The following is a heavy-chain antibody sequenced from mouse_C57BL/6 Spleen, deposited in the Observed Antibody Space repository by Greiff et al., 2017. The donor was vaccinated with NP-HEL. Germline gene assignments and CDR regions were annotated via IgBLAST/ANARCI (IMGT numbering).Heavy chain of an antibody. V-gene: IGHV5-17*01. J-gene: IGHJ3*01. Sequence: EVQLQQSGGGLVKPGGSLKLSCAASGFTFSDYGMHWVRQAPEKGLEWVAYISSGSSTIYYADTVKGRFTISRDNAKNTLFLQMTSLRSEDTAMYYCARDYDYDGAYWGQGTLVTVSA. D-gene: IGHD2-4*01. CDR3: ARDYDYDGAY. CDR2: ISSGSSTI. CDR1: GFTFSDYG.